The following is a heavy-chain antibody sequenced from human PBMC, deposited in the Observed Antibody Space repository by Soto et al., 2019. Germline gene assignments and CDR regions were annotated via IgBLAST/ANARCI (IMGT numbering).Heavy chain of an antibody. CDR3: ARGGGVGVAGSAAFDM. Sequence: QLHLVQSGAVVKKPGASVTVSCSASGYPVTAYYMHWVRQAPGRGLEWMGGINPATGAAKYTQTFPGRVTKTRDTSTSTVFMELSGLTSEDTAVFYWARGGGVGVAGSAAFDMWGQGTLVTVSS. CDR1: GYPVTAYY. D-gene: IGHD3-3*01. J-gene: IGHJ3*02. CDR2: INPATGAA. V-gene: IGHV1-2*02.